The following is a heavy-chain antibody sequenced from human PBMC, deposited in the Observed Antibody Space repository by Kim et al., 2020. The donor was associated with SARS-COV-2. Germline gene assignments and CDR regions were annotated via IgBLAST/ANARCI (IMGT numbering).Heavy chain of an antibody. D-gene: IGHD3-9*01. Sequence: GGSLRLSCAASGFTFDNYGMNWVRQIPGKGLEWVAGITWNSDRAGYVDSVKGRFTISRDNAKNSLFLQMNSLRDEDTAVYHCARDAYFDNTGYYGLEYWGPGTLVTVSS. CDR1: GFTFDNYG. CDR3: ARDAYFDNTGYYGLEY. CDR2: ITWNSDRA. J-gene: IGHJ4*02. V-gene: IGHV3-20*01.